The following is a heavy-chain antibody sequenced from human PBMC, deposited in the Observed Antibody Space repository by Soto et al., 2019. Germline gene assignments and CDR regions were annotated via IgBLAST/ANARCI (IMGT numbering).Heavy chain of an antibody. J-gene: IGHJ4*02. V-gene: IGHV1-18*01. Sequence: ASVQVSCKASCYTFTSYGISWVRQAPLQVLEWMGWISAYNGNTNYAQKLQGRVTMTTDTSTSTAYMELRSLRSDDTAVYYCARGLTPTYYYDSSGYSHWGQGTLVTVSS. D-gene: IGHD3-22*01. CDR3: ARGLTPTYYYDSSGYSH. CDR1: CYTFTSYG. CDR2: ISAYNGNT.